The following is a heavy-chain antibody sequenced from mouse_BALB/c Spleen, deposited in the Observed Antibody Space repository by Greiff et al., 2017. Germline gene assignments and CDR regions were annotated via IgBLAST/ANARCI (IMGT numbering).Heavy chain of an antibody. Sequence: VQLQQSGAELARPGASVKLSCKASGYTFTSYWMQWVKQRPGQGLEWIGAIYPGDGDTRYTQKFKGKATLTADKSSSTAYMQLSSLASEDSAVYYCARCSVPFYYAMDYWGQGTTVTVSS. CDR3: ARCSVPFYYAMDY. J-gene: IGHJ4*01. V-gene: IGHV1-87*01. D-gene: IGHD5-1*01. CDR2: IYPGDGDT. CDR1: GYTFTSYW.